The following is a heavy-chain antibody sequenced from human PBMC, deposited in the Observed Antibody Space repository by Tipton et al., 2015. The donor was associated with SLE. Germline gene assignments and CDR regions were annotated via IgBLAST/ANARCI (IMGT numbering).Heavy chain of an antibody. CDR3: ARQGERVSLAFDI. Sequence: QSGAEVKKPGESLKISCTGSGYSFITYWIAWVRQMPGKGLEWMGIIYPVDSDTRYSPSFQGQVTISADKSISTACLQWSSLKASDTAKYYCARQGERVSLAFDIWGQGTMVTVSS. D-gene: IGHD3-16*01. CDR2: IYPVDSDT. CDR1: GYSFITYW. J-gene: IGHJ3*02. V-gene: IGHV5-51*01.